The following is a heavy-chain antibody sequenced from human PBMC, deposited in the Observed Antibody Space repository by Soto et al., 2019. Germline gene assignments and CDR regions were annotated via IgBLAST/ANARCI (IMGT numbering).Heavy chain of an antibody. CDR3: AKGRGYSYGNFDY. Sequence: QVQLVESGGGVVQPGRSLRLSCAASGFTFSSYGMHWVRQAPGKGLEWVAVISYDGSNKYYADSVKGRFTISRDNSKNTLYLQMNSLRAEDTVVYYCAKGRGYSYGNFDYWGQGTLVTVSS. V-gene: IGHV3-30*18. CDR1: GFTFSSYG. CDR2: ISYDGSNK. D-gene: IGHD5-18*01. J-gene: IGHJ4*02.